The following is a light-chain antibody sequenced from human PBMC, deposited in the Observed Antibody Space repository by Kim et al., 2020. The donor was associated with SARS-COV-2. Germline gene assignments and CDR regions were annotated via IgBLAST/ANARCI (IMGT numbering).Light chain of an antibody. CDR1: QSVSSY. CDR3: QQRSNWPPYT. Sequence: LSAGERATLSCRAGQSVSSYLAWYQQKPGQAPRLLIYDASNRDTGMPDRFSGSGSGTDFTLTISSLEPEDFAVYYCQQRSNWPPYTFGQGTKLEI. V-gene: IGKV3-11*01. J-gene: IGKJ2*01. CDR2: DAS.